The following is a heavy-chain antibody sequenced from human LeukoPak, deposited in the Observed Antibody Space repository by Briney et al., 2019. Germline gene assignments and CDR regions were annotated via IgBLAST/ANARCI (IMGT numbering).Heavy chain of an antibody. Sequence: PVGSLRLSCTSSDLTFSNYEMHWVRQAPGKGLDWVSYISSSSTIYYADSVEGRFTISRDNAKSSLYLQMNSLRAEDTAIYYCARGRYDFWSGPRAYYFDYWGQGTLVTVSS. J-gene: IGHJ4*01. CDR1: DLTFSNYE. CDR3: ARGRYDFWSGPRAYYFDY. D-gene: IGHD3-3*01. CDR2: ISSSSTI. V-gene: IGHV3-48*03.